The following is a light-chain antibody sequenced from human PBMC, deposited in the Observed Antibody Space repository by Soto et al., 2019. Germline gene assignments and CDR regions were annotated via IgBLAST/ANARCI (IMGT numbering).Light chain of an antibody. CDR1: SSDIGSYDL. CDR3: CSFADFTYV. Sequence: QSALTQPASVSGSPGQSITISCTGISSDIGSYDLVSWYQQHPGTAPKLIIYEVTKRPSGVSTRFSGSKSGNTASLTISGLQAVDEADYYCCSFADFTYVFGTGTKLTVL. CDR2: EVT. V-gene: IGLV2-23*02. J-gene: IGLJ1*01.